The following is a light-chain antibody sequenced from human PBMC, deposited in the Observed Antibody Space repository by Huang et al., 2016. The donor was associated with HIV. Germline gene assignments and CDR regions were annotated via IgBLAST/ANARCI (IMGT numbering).Light chain of an antibody. CDR2: DAS. CDR3: QQYNDWPPLT. V-gene: IGKV3-15*01. CDR1: HSVDSD. J-gene: IGKJ4*01. Sequence: EIEMTQSPATLSVSPGERATLSCRASHSVDSDFAWYQQKPGQAPRLRIYDASPRATGISAKFNGTGSGTEFSLSITNLQSEDFAVYYCQQYNDWPPLTFGGGTKVEI.